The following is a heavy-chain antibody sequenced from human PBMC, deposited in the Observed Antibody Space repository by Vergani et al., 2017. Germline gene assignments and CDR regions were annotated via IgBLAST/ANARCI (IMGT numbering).Heavy chain of an antibody. Sequence: QVRLVESGGGVFQPGRSLRLSCAASGFTFNRYGMQWVRQAPGKGLEWVAYVLFDGSNEYYADSVKCRFIVSRDNSNDALYLQMNSLRTDDTAVYYCARDLAYCHEGSCALWGQGSVVTVSS. V-gene: IGHV3-30*03. CDR3: ARDLAYCHEGSCAL. CDR1: GFTFNRYG. J-gene: IGHJ4*02. D-gene: IGHD2-15*01. CDR2: VLFDGSNE.